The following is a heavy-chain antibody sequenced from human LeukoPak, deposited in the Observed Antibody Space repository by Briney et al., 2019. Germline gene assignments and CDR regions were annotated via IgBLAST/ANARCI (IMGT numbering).Heavy chain of an antibody. D-gene: IGHD3-22*01. CDR1: GYTLTELS. CDR2: FDPEDGET. V-gene: IGHV1-24*01. Sequence: ASVKVSCKVSGYTLTELSMHWVRQAPGKGLEWMGGFDPEDGETIYAQKFQGRVTMTKDTSTDTAYMELSSLRSEDTAVYYCATHGDSSRYLRFSYFDYWGQGTLVTVSS. J-gene: IGHJ4*02. CDR3: ATHGDSSRYLRFSYFDY.